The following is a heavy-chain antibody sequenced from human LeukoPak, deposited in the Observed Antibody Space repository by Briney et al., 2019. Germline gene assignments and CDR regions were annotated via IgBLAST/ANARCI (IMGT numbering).Heavy chain of an antibody. V-gene: IGHV3-30*04. D-gene: IGHD1-26*01. J-gene: IGHJ4*02. CDR3: ARAPAQESGASMGH. CDR2: ISYDGSNK. CDR1: GFTFSSYA. Sequence: GRSLRLSCAASGFTFSSYAMHWVRQAPGKGLEWVAVISYDGSNKYYADSVKGRFTISRDNSKNTLCLQMNSLRAEDTAVYYCARAPAQESGASMGHWGQGTLVTVSS.